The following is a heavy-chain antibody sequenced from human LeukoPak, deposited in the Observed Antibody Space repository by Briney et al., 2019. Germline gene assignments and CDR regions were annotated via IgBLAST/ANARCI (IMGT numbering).Heavy chain of an antibody. V-gene: IGHV3-23*01. CDR2: LSGSGSST. CDR1: GFTFSSYA. J-gene: IGHJ4*02. CDR3: AKLPAYYYESSGYYYFDY. D-gene: IGHD3-22*01. Sequence: GGSLRLSCAASGFTFSSYAMSWVRQAPGKGLEWVSALSGSGSSTHYADSVKGRFTISRDNSKNTLYLEMNSLRAEDTAVYYCAKLPAYYYESSGYYYFDYWGQGTLVTVSS.